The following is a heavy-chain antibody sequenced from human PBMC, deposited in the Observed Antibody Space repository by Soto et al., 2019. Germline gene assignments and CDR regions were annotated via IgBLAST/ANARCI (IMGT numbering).Heavy chain of an antibody. V-gene: IGHV5-51*01. D-gene: IGHD3-10*01. J-gene: IGHJ6*02. CDR1: GYSFTSYW. CDR2: IYPGDSDT. CDR3: ARLQTARLWFGELRYYYAMDV. Sequence: PGESLKISCKGSGYSFTSYWIGWVRQMPGKGLEWMGIIYPGDSDTGYSPSFQGQVTISADKSISTAYLQWSSLKASDTAMYYCARLQTARLWFGELRYYYAMDVWGQGTTVTVSS.